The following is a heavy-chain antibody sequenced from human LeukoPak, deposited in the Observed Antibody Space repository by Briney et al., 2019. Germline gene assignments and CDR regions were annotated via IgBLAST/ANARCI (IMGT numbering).Heavy chain of an antibody. J-gene: IGHJ4*02. CDR2: INHSGST. D-gene: IGHD5-18*01. CDR1: GFTFGKYW. CDR3: ASPQRGYIYEYDY. V-gene: IGHV4-34*01. Sequence: GSLRLSCVASGFTFGKYWMSWVRQPPGKGLEWIGEINHSGSTNYNPSLKSRVTISVDTSKNQFSLKLSSVTAADTAVYYCASPQRGYIYEYDYWGQGTLVTVSS.